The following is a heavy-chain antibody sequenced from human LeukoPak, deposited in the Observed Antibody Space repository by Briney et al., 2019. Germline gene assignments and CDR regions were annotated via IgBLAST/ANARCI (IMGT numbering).Heavy chain of an antibody. Sequence: PGGSLRLSCAASGFTFSDYNMRWIRQAPGKGLEWVSSISRSGSTKYYADSVKGRFTISRDNAKNTLYLQMNSLRAEDTAMYYCARGLWSNWFDPWGQGTLVTVSS. CDR3: ARGLWSNWFDP. V-gene: IGHV3-11*04. CDR2: ISRSGSTK. CDR1: GFTFSDYN. D-gene: IGHD3-10*01. J-gene: IGHJ5*02.